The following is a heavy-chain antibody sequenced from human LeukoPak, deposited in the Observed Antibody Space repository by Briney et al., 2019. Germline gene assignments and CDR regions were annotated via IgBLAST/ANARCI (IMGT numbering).Heavy chain of an antibody. CDR3: ARGLVGVIYSSFDY. D-gene: IGHD5-18*01. CDR2: ISGSGGST. CDR1: GFTFSSYA. J-gene: IGHJ4*02. Sequence: GGSLRLSCAASGFTFSSYAMSWVRQAPGKGLEWVSAISGSGGSTYYADSVKGRFTISRDNSKNTLYLQMNSLRAEDTAVYYCARGLVGVIYSSFDYWGQGTLVTVSS. V-gene: IGHV3-23*01.